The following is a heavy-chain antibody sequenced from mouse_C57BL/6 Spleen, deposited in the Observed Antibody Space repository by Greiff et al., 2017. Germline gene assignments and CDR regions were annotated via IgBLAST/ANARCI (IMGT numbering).Heavy chain of an antibody. D-gene: IGHD1-1*01. CDR3: AREDYYGSSYNAMDY. V-gene: IGHV1-61*01. CDR2: IYPSDSET. CDR1: GYTFTSYW. J-gene: IGHJ4*01. Sequence: VQLQQPGAELVRPGSSVKLSCKASGYTFTSYWMDWVKQRPGQGLEWIGNIYPSDSETHYNQKFKDKATLTVDKSSSTAYMQLSSLTSEDSAVYYCAREDYYGSSYNAMDYWGQGTSVTVSS.